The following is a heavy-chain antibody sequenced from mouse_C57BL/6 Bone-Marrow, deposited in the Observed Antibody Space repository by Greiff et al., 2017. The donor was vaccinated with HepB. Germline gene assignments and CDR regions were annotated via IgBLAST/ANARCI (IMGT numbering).Heavy chain of an antibody. CDR1: GYAFTNYL. D-gene: IGHD2-2*01. CDR3: ARSFPLTTMVTRWYFDV. CDR2: INPGSGGT. Sequence: QVQLKESGAELVRPGTSVKVSCKASGYAFTNYLIEWVKQRPGQGLEWIGVINPGSGGTNYNEKFKGKATLTADKSSSTAYMQLSSLTSEDSAVYFCARSFPLTTMVTRWYFDVWGTGTTVTVSS. J-gene: IGHJ1*03. V-gene: IGHV1-54*01.